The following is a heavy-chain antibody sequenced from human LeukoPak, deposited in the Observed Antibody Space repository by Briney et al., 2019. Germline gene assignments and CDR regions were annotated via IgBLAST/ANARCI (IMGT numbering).Heavy chain of an antibody. CDR2: INPNSGDT. V-gene: IGHV1-2*06. CDR1: GYTFTGYY. D-gene: IGHD1-14*01. CDR3: AKAKPQGSDRDFDY. Sequence: ASVKVSCKASGYTFTGYYMHWVRQAPGQGLEWMGRINPNSGDTNYAQKFQGRVTMTGDTSITTAYMELNSLRSDDTAVYYCAKAKPQGSDRDFDYWGQGTLVTVSS. J-gene: IGHJ4*02.